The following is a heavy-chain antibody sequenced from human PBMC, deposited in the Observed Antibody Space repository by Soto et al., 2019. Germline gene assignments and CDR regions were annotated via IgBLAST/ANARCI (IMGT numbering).Heavy chain of an antibody. CDR2: MYTSGST. Sequence: SETLSLTCTVSGGSISNHFWTWIRQPAGKGLEWIGRMYTSGSTNYNPSLKSRVTMSVDTSKNQFSLKLSSVTAADTAVYYCARDRSGYYHFDNWGQGTLVTVSS. CDR3: ARDRSGYYHFDN. V-gene: IGHV4-4*07. J-gene: IGHJ4*02. D-gene: IGHD3-22*01. CDR1: GGSISNHF.